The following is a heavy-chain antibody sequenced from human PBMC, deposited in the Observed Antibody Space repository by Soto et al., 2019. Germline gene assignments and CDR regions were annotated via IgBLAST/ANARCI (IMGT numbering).Heavy chain of an antibody. J-gene: IGHJ4*02. CDR3: ARGGYYYDSSGYYPFDY. CDR2: IYYSGST. D-gene: IGHD3-22*01. V-gene: IGHV4-59*01. Sequence: SETLSLTCTVSGGSISSYYWSWIRQPPGKGLEWIGYIYYSGSTNYNPSLKSRVTISVDTSKNQFSLKLSSVTAADTAVYYCARGGYYYDSSGYYPFDYWGQGTLVTVSS. CDR1: GGSISSYY.